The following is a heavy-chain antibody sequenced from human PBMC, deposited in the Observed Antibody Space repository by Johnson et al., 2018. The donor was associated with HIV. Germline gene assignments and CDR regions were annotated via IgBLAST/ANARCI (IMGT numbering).Heavy chain of an antibody. D-gene: IGHD3-16*01. J-gene: IGHJ3*02. CDR1: GFTFSSYA. CDR3: ATPPSMGADAFDI. CDR2: IGDSGGGT. V-gene: IGHV3-23*04. Sequence: VQLVESGGGLVQPGGSLRLSCAASGFTFSSYAMTWVRQATGKGLEWVSGIGDSGGGTFYADSVKGRYTISRDNSKNTLYLQMNSLVPADTAVYYCATPPSMGADAFDIWGQGTMVTVSS.